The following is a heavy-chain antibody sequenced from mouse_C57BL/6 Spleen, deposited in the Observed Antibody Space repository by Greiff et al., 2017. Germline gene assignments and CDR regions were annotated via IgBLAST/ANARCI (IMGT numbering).Heavy chain of an antibody. V-gene: IGHV1-55*01. CDR1: GYTFTSYW. CDR2: IYPGSGSI. J-gene: IGHJ2*01. Sequence: QVQLQQPGAELVKPGASVKMSCKASGYTFTSYWITWVKQRPGQGLGWIGDIYPGSGSINYNEKFKSKATLPVDTASSTAYMQLSSLTSEDSAVYYCARDGSSNGGSYFGYWGQGTTLTVSS. D-gene: IGHD1-1*01. CDR3: ARDGSSNGGSYFGY.